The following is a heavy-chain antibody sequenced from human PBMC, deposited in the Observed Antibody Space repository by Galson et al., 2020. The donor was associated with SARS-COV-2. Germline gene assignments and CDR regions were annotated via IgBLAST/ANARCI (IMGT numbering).Heavy chain of an antibody. D-gene: IGHD2-15*01. J-gene: IGHJ4*02. Sequence: HGESLKISCKGSGYSFTSYWISWVRQMPGKGLEWMGRIDPSDSYTNYSPSFQGHVTISADKSISTAYLQWSSLEASDTAMYYFARPEIYCSGGYCYFFFDYGGQGTLVTVSS. CDR3: ARPEIYCSGGYCYFFFDY. CDR1: GYSFTSYW. CDR2: IDPSDSYT. V-gene: IGHV5-10-1*01.